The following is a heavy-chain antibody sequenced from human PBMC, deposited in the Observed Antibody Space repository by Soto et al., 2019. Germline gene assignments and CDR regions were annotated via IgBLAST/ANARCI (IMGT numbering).Heavy chain of an antibody. J-gene: IGHJ6*02. CDR3: ARDLVRRFVYSSLYDMDV. Sequence: LRLSCTASGFTFGDYAMSWFRQAPGKGLEWVGFIRSKAYGGTTEYAASVKGRFTISRDDSKSIAYLQMNSLRAEDTAVYYCARDLVRRFVYSSLYDMDVWGQGTTVTVSS. CDR2: IRSKAYGGTT. V-gene: IGHV3-49*03. D-gene: IGHD6-6*01. CDR1: GFTFGDYA.